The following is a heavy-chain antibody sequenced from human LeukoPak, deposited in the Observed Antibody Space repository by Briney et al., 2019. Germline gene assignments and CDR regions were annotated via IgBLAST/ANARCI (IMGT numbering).Heavy chain of an antibody. V-gene: IGHV3-30*02. J-gene: IGHJ4*02. CDR3: AKGAVPAAYSYFDY. Sequence: GGSLRLSCAASGFTFSSYGMHCVRQAPGKGLEWVAFIRYDGSNKYYADSVKGRFTISRDNSKNTLYLQMNSLRAEDTAVYYCAKGAVPAAYSYFDYWGQGTLVTVSS. CDR1: GFTFSSYG. D-gene: IGHD2-2*01. CDR2: IRYDGSNK.